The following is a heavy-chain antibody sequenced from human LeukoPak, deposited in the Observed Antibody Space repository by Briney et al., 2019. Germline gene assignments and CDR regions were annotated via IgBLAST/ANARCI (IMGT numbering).Heavy chain of an antibody. CDR3: AREGPRNYFDSSGPGPFDI. CDR1: GYTFTSYY. J-gene: IGHJ3*02. CDR2: INPSDRST. V-gene: IGHV1-46*01. Sequence: ASVKVSCKASGYTFTSYYMHWVQQAPGQGLEWMGVINPSDRSTSYAQKFQGRVTMTRDTSTSTVYMELSSLRSEDTAVYYCAREGPRNYFDSSGPGPFDIWGQGTMVTVSS. D-gene: IGHD3-22*01.